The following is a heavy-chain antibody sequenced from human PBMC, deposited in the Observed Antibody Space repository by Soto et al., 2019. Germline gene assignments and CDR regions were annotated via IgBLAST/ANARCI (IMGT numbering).Heavy chain of an antibody. CDR1: GFTFSSYG. Sequence: GGSLRLSCAASGFTFSSYGMHWVRQAPGKGLEWVAVISHEGSNKQYADSVKGRFTISRDNVKNTLSLQMNSLRPEDMAVYYCANVYRGYSYRFSTDYWGPGTLVTVSS. V-gene: IGHV3-30*18. D-gene: IGHD5-12*01. J-gene: IGHJ4*02. CDR3: ANVYRGYSYRFSTDY. CDR2: ISHEGSNK.